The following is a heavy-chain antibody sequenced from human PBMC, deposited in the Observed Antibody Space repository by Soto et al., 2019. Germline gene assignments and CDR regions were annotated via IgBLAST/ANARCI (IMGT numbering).Heavy chain of an antibody. CDR2: IIPILGIA. Sequence: QVQLVQSGAEVKKPGSSVKVSCKASGGTFSSYTISWVRQAPGQGLEWMGRIIPILGIANYAQKFQGRVTITADKSTSTAYMELSSLRSGDTAVYYCARAGYSSSSWFDPWGQGTLVTVSS. CDR3: ARAGYSSSSWFDP. V-gene: IGHV1-69*02. CDR1: GGTFSSYT. D-gene: IGHD6-13*01. J-gene: IGHJ5*02.